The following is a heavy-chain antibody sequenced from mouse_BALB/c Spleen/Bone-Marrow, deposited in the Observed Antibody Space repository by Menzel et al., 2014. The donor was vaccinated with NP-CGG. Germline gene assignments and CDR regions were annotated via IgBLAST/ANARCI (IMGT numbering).Heavy chain of an antibody. D-gene: IGHD4-1*01. CDR3: ARLGLDY. CDR1: GYTFTDYN. Sequence: EVQLQQSGPELVKPGASVKISCKASGYTFTDYNMHWVKQSHGKSLEWIGYIYPYNGGTDYNQKFKSKATLTVDNSSSTAYMELRSLTSDDSAVYYCARLGLDYWGQGTTLTVSS. V-gene: IGHV1S29*02. CDR2: IYPYNGGT. J-gene: IGHJ2*01.